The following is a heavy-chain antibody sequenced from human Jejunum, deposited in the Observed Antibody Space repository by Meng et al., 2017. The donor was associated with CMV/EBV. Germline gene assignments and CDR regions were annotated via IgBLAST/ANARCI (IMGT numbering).Heavy chain of an antibody. V-gene: IGHV3-53*01. J-gene: IGHJ4*02. CDR1: GLGVSDNY. CDR3: AREQSGAWSGYFDY. CDR2: LYMGSA. D-gene: IGHD3-3*01. Sequence: SGLGVSDNYMVWVRQFTGKGLEWVSTLYMGSAHYAASVEDRLSISRDNVKNMVFLQMNRLTTEDTAVYYCAREQSGAWSGYFDYWGQGVLVTVSS.